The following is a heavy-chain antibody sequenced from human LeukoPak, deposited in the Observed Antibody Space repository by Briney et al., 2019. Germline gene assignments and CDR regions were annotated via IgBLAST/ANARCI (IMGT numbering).Heavy chain of an antibody. J-gene: IGHJ4*02. CDR3: AKALTGWGAYDY. CDR2: ISGSGSDT. D-gene: IGHD3-9*01. Sequence: PGGSLRLSCVASGFTFSGYAMSWVRQAPGKGLEWVSAISGSGSDTFYADSVKGRFTISRDNSKNTLSVQMNSLRAEDTAVYYCAKALTGWGAYDYWGQGTLVTVSS. CDR1: GFTFSGYA. V-gene: IGHV3-23*01.